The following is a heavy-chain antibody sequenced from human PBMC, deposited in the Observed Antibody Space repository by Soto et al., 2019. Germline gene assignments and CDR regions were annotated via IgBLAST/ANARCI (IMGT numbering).Heavy chain of an antibody. CDR1: GGSISSPNW. V-gene: IGHV4-4*02. Sequence: QVQLQESGPGLVKPSETLSLTCAVSGGSISSPNWWSWYRQPPGKGLEWIGEMYPSGSSNRNPSLNSRVTISLDTSKNHFSLKLTSLTAADTAMYYCAREGFDHRTDYLGQGIPVTVSS. CDR2: MYPSGSS. J-gene: IGHJ4*02. CDR3: AREGFDHRTDY.